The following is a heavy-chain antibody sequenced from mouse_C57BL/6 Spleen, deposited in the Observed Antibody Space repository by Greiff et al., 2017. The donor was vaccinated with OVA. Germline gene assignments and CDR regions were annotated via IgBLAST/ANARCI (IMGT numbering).Heavy chain of an antibody. J-gene: IGHJ4*01. Sequence: EVKLEESGAGLVKPGGSLKLSCAASGFTFSSYAMSWVRQTPEKRLEWVAYISSGGDYIYYADTVKGRFTISRDNARNTLYLQMSSLKSEDTAMYYCTRVVYYYGDYYAMDYWGQGTSVTVSS. D-gene: IGHD1-1*01. CDR1: GFTFSSYA. V-gene: IGHV5-9-1*02. CDR3: TRVVYYYGDYYAMDY. CDR2: ISSGGDYI.